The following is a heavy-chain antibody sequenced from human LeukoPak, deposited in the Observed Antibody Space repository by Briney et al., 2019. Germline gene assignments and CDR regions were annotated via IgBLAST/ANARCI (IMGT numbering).Heavy chain of an antibody. CDR2: IYHSGST. CDR3: ARNDSSGYFDY. J-gene: IGHJ4*02. D-gene: IGHD3-22*01. CDR1: GGSISSYY. Sequence: SETLSLTCTVSGGSISSYYWSWIRQPPGKGLEWIGGIYHSGSTSYNPSLKSRVTISVDTSKNQFSLKLNSVTAADTAVYYCARNDSSGYFDYWGQGTLVTVSS. V-gene: IGHV4-59*08.